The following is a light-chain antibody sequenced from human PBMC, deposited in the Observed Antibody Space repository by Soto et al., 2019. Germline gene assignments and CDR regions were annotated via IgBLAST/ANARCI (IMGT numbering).Light chain of an antibody. J-gene: IGKJ5*01. CDR2: GAS. V-gene: IGKV3-15*01. CDR1: PSVSSSY. Sequence: DIVMPQSASTLSVSTGERATLSCRPIPSVSSSYLAWYQQKPGQAPRLLIYGASTRATGIPARFSRSGSGTEFTPAVCSLLSEDLAVHYCLQYNNWPPIAFGQGTRLEI. CDR3: LQYNNWPPIA.